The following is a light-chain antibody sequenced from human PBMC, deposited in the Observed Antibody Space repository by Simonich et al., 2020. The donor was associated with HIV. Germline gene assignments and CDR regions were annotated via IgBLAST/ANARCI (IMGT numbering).Light chain of an antibody. J-gene: IGLJ3*02. Sequence: QSALTRPASVSGSPGQAITLSCTETSSDVGIYNLVSWFQQHPGKAPKIMIHEGSQRPSGVSNRFSGSKSGNTASLTLSGIQAEDQADYYCCSYAGTGTWVFGGGTKLTVL. V-gene: IGLV2-23*01. CDR3: CSYAGTGTWV. CDR2: EGS. CDR1: SSDVGIYNL.